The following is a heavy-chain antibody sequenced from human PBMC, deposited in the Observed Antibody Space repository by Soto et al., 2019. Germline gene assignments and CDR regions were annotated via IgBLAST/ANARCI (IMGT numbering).Heavy chain of an antibody. Sequence: SETLSLTSAVSGGSISSSNWWSWVRQPPGKGLEWIGEIYHSGSTNYNPSLKSRVTISGDKSTNHFSLKLSSVTAADTAVYYCARAGREYCSGYRCHSGLYGMDVWGQGTAVTVSS. CDR2: IYHSGST. D-gene: IGHD2-15*01. CDR3: ARAGREYCSGYRCHSGLYGMDV. CDR1: GGSISSSNW. V-gene: IGHV4-4*02. J-gene: IGHJ6*02.